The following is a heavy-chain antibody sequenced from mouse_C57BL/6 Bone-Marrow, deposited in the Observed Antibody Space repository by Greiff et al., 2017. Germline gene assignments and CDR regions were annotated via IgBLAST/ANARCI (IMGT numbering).Heavy chain of an antibody. D-gene: IGHD1-3*01. CDR2: IDPENGDT. Sequence: EVKLQQSGAELVRPGASVKLSCTASGFNIKDDYMHWVKQRPEQGLEWIGWIDPENGDTEYASKFQGKATITADTSSNTAYLQLSSLTSEDTAVYYCTPKRPYFDVWGTGTTVTVSS. J-gene: IGHJ1*03. V-gene: IGHV14-4*01. CDR3: TPKRPYFDV. CDR1: GFNIKDDY.